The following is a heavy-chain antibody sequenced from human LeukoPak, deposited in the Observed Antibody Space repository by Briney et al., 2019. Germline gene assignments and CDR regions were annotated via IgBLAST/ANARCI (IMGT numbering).Heavy chain of an antibody. V-gene: IGHV3-30*18. J-gene: IGHJ3*02. Sequence: GGSLRLSCAASGFTFSSYGMHWVRQAPGKGLEWVAVISYDGSNKYYADSVKGRFTISRDNSKNTLYLQMNSLRAEDTAVYYCANTVGIAVDDAFDIWGQGTMVTVSS. CDR1: GFTFSSYG. CDR3: ANTVGIAVDDAFDI. D-gene: IGHD6-19*01. CDR2: ISYDGSNK.